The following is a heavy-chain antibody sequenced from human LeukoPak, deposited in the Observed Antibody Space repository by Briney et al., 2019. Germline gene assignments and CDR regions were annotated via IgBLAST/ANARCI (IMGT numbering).Heavy chain of an antibody. J-gene: IGHJ4*02. CDR3: AIMWEQGGYFDY. V-gene: IGHV3-23*01. Sequence: PGGSLRLSRAASGFTFSSYAMSWVRQAPGKGLEWVSAISGSGGSIYYADSVKGRFTISRDNSKNTLYLQMNSLRAEDTAVYYCAIMWEQGGYFDYWGQGTLVTVSS. CDR1: GFTFSSYA. D-gene: IGHD1-26*01. CDR2: ISGSGGSI.